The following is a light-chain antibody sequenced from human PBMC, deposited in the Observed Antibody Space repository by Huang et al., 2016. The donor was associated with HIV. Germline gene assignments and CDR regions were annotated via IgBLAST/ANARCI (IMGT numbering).Light chain of an antibody. J-gene: IGKJ5*01. CDR3: QQYGSSPIT. Sequence: EIVLTQSPGTLSLSPGETATLSCRAGQSVDSNYLAWYQQTPGQAPRLLIHDASTRATGIPGRFSGSGSGTDFTLTISRLEPEDFAVYYCQQYGSSPITCGQGTRLEIK. V-gene: IGKV3-20*01. CDR1: QSVDSNY. CDR2: DAS.